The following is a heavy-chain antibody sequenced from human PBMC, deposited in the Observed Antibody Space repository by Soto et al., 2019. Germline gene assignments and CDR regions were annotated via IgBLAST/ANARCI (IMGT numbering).Heavy chain of an antibody. CDR2: ISAYNGNT. CDR3: ARIHLGELSLYGGYYFDY. D-gene: IGHD3-16*02. J-gene: IGHJ4*02. Sequence: ASVKLSCKASGYTFTSYGISWVRQAPGQGLEWMGWISAYNGNTNYAQKLQGRVTMTTDTSTSTAYMELRSLRSDDTAVYYCARIHLGELSLYGGYYFDYWGQGTLVTVSS. CDR1: GYTFTSYG. V-gene: IGHV1-18*01.